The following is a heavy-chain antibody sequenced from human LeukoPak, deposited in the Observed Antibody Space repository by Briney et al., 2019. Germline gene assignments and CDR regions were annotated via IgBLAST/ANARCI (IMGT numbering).Heavy chain of an antibody. CDR2: IWSDGNNR. D-gene: IGHD2-8*02. Sequence: GGSLRLSCAASGFTFRNYGMHWVRQATGKGLEWVSFIWSDGNNRFYADSVKGRFTISRDNSKNMLYLQMDTLRAEDTALYYCAKDPGASVSGFYLDVWGKGTTVIVSS. CDR3: AKDPGASVSGFYLDV. V-gene: IGHV3-30*02. J-gene: IGHJ6*03. CDR1: GFTFRNYG.